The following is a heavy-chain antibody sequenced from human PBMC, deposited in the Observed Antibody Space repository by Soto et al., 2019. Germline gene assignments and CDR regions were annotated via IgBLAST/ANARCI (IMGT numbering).Heavy chain of an antibody. CDR1: GGSFSGYY. J-gene: IGHJ6*02. D-gene: IGHD2-2*01. V-gene: IGHV4-34*01. CDR3: ARLRRIVVVPAAPPGHYYYYGMDV. Sequence: SETLSLTCAVYGGSFSGYYWSWIRQPPGKGLEWIGEINHSGSTNYNPSLKSRVTISVDTSKNQSSLKLSSVTAADTAVYYCARLRRIVVVPAAPPGHYYYYGMDVWGQGTTVTVSS. CDR2: INHSGST.